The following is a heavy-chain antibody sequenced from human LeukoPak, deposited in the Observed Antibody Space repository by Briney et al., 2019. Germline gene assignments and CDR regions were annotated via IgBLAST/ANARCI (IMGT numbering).Heavy chain of an antibody. V-gene: IGHV3-21*01. CDR1: GFTFSSYS. CDR2: ISSSSSYI. CDR3: TTDRNAAADDY. D-gene: IGHD6-13*01. Sequence: GGSLRLSCAATGFTFSSYSMNWVRQAPGKGLEWVSSISSSSSYIYYADSVKGRFTISRDNAKNSLYLQMNSLRAEDTAVYYCTTDRNAAADDYWGQVKLVPVSS. J-gene: IGHJ4*02.